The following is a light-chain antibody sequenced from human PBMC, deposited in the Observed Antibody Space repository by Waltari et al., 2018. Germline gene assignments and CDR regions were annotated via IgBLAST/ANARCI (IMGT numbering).Light chain of an antibody. Sequence: QSVLTQPPSASGTPGQRVSIPCSGTSSNIENNFVFWYQQFPGTAPKLLIYRNTHRPSGAPDRFSGSKSGTSASLAISGLRSEDEADYYCAAWDDSLRNWVFGGGTKLTVL. J-gene: IGLJ3*02. CDR2: RNT. CDR1: SSNIENNF. CDR3: AAWDDSLRNWV. V-gene: IGLV1-47*01.